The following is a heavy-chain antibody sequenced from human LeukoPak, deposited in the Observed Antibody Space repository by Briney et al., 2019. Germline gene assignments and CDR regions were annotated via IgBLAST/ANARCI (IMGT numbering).Heavy chain of an antibody. CDR3: AGEYCSGGSCHQGFDF. CDR2: LNPNSGDT. V-gene: IGHV1-2*02. J-gene: IGHJ4*02. CDR1: GYTFTDYY. Sequence: ASVKVPCKASGYTFTDYYMHWVRQAPGQGLEYMGWLNPNSGDTNHAQIFQGRVTLTRDTSISTAYMELSSLRSDDPAVYYCAGEYCSGGSCHQGFDFWGQGTLVTVSS. D-gene: IGHD2-15*01.